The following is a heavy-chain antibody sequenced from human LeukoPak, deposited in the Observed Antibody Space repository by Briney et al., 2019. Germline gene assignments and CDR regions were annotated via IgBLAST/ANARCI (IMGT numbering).Heavy chain of an antibody. V-gene: IGHV1-2*02. D-gene: IGHD5-24*01. Sequence: ASVKVSCKASGYTFTGHYMHWVRQAPGQGLEWMGWINPNSGGTNYAQKFQGRATMTRDTSISTAYMELSRLTSHDTPVYYCARFDRDGFLDYWGQGTLVTVSS. CDR3: ARFDRDGFLDY. J-gene: IGHJ4*02. CDR1: GYTFTGHY. CDR2: INPNSGGT.